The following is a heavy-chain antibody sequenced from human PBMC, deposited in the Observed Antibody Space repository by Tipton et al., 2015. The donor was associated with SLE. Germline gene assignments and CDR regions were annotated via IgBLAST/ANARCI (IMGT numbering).Heavy chain of an antibody. CDR3: ARYSYFAAAFDI. CDR1: GGSISSGSYY. V-gene: IGHV4-61*09. D-gene: IGHD5-18*01. J-gene: IGHJ3*02. CDR2: IYFSGGA. Sequence: LRLSCSVAGGSISSGSYYWSWIRQPAGKRLEWIGHIYFSGGANYNPSLKSRVTISVNTSRNQFPLNLSSVTAADPAVYYCARYSYFAAAFDIWGQGTLVTVPS.